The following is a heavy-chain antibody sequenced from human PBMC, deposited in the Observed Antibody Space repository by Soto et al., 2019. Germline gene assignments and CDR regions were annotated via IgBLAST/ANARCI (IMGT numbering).Heavy chain of an antibody. D-gene: IGHD2-2*02. J-gene: IGHJ3*01. V-gene: IGHV1-18*01. CDR1: GYTFSTYG. CDR2: INPLKGDT. CDR3: ARVKVPAAILGAFDL. Sequence: QAQLVQSGGEMRKPGASVKVSCKASGYTFSTYGITWVRQAPGQGLEWMGWINPLKGDTNSAARFQDRLTMTTDTSTRTAYMELRSFTSDDTAVYYCARVKVPAAILGAFDLWGQGTVVTVSS.